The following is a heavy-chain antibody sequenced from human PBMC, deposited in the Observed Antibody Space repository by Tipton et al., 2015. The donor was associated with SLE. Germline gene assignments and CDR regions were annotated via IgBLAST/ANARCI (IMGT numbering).Heavy chain of an antibody. V-gene: IGHV1-2*02. D-gene: IGHD7-27*01. CDR1: GYTFTGYY. Sequence: QSGAEVKKPGASVKVSCKASGYTFTGYYIHWVRQAPGQGLEWMGWINPNSGDTNYAQKFQGSVTMTRDTSISTAYMELSRLRSDDTAVYYCARGTGAHDAFDIWGQGTMVTVSS. CDR3: ARGTGAHDAFDI. CDR2: INPNSGDT. J-gene: IGHJ3*02.